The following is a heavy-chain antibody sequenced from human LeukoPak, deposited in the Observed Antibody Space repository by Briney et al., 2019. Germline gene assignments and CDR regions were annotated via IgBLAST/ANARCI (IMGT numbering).Heavy chain of an antibody. CDR2: IYYSGST. J-gene: IGHJ5*02. CDR3: ARGPYCSGGSCSAGYDL. D-gene: IGHD2-15*01. V-gene: IGHV4-39*07. CDR1: GGSISSSSYY. Sequence: PSETLSLTCTVSGGSISSSSYYWGWIRQPPGKGLEWIGSIYYSGSTYYNPSLKSRVTISVDTSKNQFSLKLSSVTAADTAVYYCARGPYCSGGSCSAGYDLWGQGTLVTVSS.